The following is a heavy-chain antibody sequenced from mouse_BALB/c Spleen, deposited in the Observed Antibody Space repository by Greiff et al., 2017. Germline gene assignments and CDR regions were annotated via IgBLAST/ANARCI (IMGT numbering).Heavy chain of an antibody. CDR1: GFTFSDYG. V-gene: IGHV5-15*02. J-gene: IGHJ2*01. CDR3: ARGGNNYFDY. D-gene: IGHD2-1*01. Sequence: EVKLVESGGGLVQPGGSRKLSCAASGFTFSDYGMAWVRQAPGKGPEWVAFISNLAYSIYYADTVTGRFTISRENAKNTLYLEMSSLRSEDTAMYYCARGGNNYFDYWGQATTLTVSS. CDR2: ISNLAYSI.